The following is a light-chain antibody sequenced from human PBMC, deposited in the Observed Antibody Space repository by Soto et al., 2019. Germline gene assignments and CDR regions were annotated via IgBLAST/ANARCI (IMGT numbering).Light chain of an antibody. Sequence: ETVLTQSPATLSLSPGERATLSCKASQSVSTYLAWYQQKPGQAPRLLIYGASSRATGIPDRFSGSGSETDFTLTISRLEPEDFAVYYCQQYGSSPLVTFGQGTRLEIK. J-gene: IGKJ5*01. CDR2: GAS. V-gene: IGKV3-20*01. CDR3: QQYGSSPLVT. CDR1: QSVSTY.